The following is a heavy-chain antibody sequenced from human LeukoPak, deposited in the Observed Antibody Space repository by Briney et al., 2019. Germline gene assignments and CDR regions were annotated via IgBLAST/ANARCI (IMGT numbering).Heavy chain of an antibody. CDR2: ISSSGSTI. Sequence: GGSLRLSCAASGFTFSSYEMNWVRQAPGKGLEWVSYISSSGSTIYYADSVKGRFTISRDNAKNSLYLQMNSLRAEDTAVYYCARAVDYGGNSGFDYWGQGTLVTVSS. V-gene: IGHV3-48*03. J-gene: IGHJ4*02. CDR1: GFTFSSYE. CDR3: ARAVDYGGNSGFDY. D-gene: IGHD4-23*01.